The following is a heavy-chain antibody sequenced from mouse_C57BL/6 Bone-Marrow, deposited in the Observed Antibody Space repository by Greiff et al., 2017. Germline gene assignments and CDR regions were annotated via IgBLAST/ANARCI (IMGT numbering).Heavy chain of an antibody. D-gene: IGHD3-3*01. V-gene: IGHV1-64*01. CDR3: ARGLGIFFDY. CDR1: GYTFTSYW. Sequence: QVQLQQPGAELVKPGASVKLSCKASGYTFTSYWMHWVKQRPGQGLEWIGMIHPNSGSINYNEKFKSKATLTADKSSSTAYMQLSSLTSEDSAVYYCARGLGIFFDYWGQGTTLTVSS. J-gene: IGHJ2*01. CDR2: IHPNSGSI.